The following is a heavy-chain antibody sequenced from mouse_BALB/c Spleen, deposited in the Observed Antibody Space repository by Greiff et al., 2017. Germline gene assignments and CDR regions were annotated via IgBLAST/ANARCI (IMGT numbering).Heavy chain of an antibody. V-gene: IGHV5-6-4*01. J-gene: IGHJ2*01. CDR3: TRWLYYFDY. CDR1: GFTFSSYT. Sequence: DVMLVESGGGLVKPGGSLKLSCAASGFTFSSYTMSWVRQTPEKRLEWVATISSGGSYTYYPDSVKGRFTISRDNAKNTLYLQMSSLKSEDTAMYYCTRWLYYFDYWGQGTTLTVSS. CDR2: ISSGGSYT. D-gene: IGHD2-2*01.